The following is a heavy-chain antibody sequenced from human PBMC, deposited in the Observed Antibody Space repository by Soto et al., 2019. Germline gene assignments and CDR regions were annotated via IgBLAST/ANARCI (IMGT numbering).Heavy chain of an antibody. Sequence: QVQLVQSGAEEKKPGASVKVSCKASGYIFSRNDIHWVRQAPGQRLEWMGWMNAGNGNTRYSREFQARVTFTRDTAASTGYMELSSLRSEDTAVYYCARAAGMLALDYWGQGTLVTVSS. D-gene: IGHD2-8*01. J-gene: IGHJ4*02. V-gene: IGHV1-3*05. CDR2: MNAGNGNT. CDR3: ARAAGMLALDY. CDR1: GYIFSRND.